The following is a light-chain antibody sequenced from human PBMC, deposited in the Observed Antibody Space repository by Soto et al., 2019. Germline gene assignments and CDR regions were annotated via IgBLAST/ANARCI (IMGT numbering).Light chain of an antibody. CDR3: QKYNSAPWT. Sequence: DIQMTQSPSSLSASVGDRVTITCRASQVISTYLAWYQQKPGKVPKLLIYAASTLQSGVPFRFSGSGSVTDYTLANSSLQPEDVATYYCQKYNSAPWTFGQGTKVEIK. CDR2: AAS. V-gene: IGKV1-27*01. CDR1: QVISTY. J-gene: IGKJ1*01.